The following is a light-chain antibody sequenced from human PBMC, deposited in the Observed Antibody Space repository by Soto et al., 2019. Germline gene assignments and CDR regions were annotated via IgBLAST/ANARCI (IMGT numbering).Light chain of an antibody. J-gene: IGKJ2*01. CDR2: DAS. CDR1: HNVNTN. Sequence: EIVVTQSPGILSVSPGERATLFCRASHNVNTNLAWYQQQSGQAPRLLIYDASSRAPGIPARFSASGSGTEFTLTISNLLSEDFAVYYCQQLSGWPRSFGQGTKLEIK. V-gene: IGKV3-15*01. CDR3: QQLSGWPRS.